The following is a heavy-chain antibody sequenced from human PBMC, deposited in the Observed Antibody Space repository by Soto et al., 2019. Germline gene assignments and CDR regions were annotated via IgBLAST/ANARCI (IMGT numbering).Heavy chain of an antibody. CDR2: PYGNDDK. V-gene: IGHV2-5*01. J-gene: IGHJ5*02. D-gene: IGHD1-26*01. Sequence: SGPTLVNTTQTLTLTCTFSRFSRTTSRVGVAWLRQPPGKALEWLAIPYGNDDKRYSPSLKSRLTITKDTSKNQVVLRMLNMDPVDTATFFCALDVPGATWVVPWCKAILGSGSS. CDR1: RFSRTTSRVG. CDR3: ALDVPGATWVVP.